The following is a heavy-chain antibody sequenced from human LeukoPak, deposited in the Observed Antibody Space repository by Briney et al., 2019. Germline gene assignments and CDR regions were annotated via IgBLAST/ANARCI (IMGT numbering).Heavy chain of an antibody. CDR1: GFTFSSYG. CDR2: IRYDGSNK. V-gene: IGHV3-30*02. Sequence: GGSLRLSCAASGFTFSSYGMHWARQAPGKGLEWVAFIRYDGSNKYYADSVKGRFTISRDNSKNTLYLQMNSLRAEDRAVYYCAKVFSPYLVVVTAMVYWGQGTLVTVSS. D-gene: IGHD2-21*02. J-gene: IGHJ4*02. CDR3: AKVFSPYLVVVTAMVY.